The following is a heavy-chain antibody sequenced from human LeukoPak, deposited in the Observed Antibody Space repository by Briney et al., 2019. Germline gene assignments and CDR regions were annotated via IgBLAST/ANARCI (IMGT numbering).Heavy chain of an antibody. CDR1: GFTFGDYA. V-gene: IGHV3-23*01. CDR3: ARCTASCYANAFDV. J-gene: IGHJ3*01. D-gene: IGHD2-2*01. CDR2: INGGGDAT. Sequence: SGGTLRLSCTASGFTFGDYAMSWVRQAPGKGLEWVSAINGGGDATEYADSVKGRFTISRDNSKNTLYLQMNSLRPGDTAVYYCARCTASCYANAFDVWGQGTLLTVSS.